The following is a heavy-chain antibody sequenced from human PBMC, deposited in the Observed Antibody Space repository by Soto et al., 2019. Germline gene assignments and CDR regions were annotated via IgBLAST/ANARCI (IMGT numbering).Heavy chain of an antibody. CDR3: ANMKGGSQYYYYCMDV. V-gene: IGHV1-69*12. CDR2: IIPMFGTA. D-gene: IGHD3-10*01. CDR1: GGTFSSYA. Sequence: QVQLVQSGAEVKKPGSSVKVSCKASGGTFSSYAISWVRQAPGQGLEWMGGIIPMFGTADYAQKFQGRVTITAYEPTSTAYMELSSLRSDDTAVYYCANMKGGSQYYYYCMDVWGQGTTVTVSS. J-gene: IGHJ6*02.